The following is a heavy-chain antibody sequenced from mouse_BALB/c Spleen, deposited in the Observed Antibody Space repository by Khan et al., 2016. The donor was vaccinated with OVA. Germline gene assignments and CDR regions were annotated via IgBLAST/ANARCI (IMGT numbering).Heavy chain of an antibody. CDR3: ARGGYGGFAY. V-gene: IGHV1-9*01. D-gene: IGHD2-2*01. Sequence: QVQLQQSGGDLMKPGASVKISCKATGYTFSSYWIEWVKQRPGHGLEWIGQIFPGSVSTTYNEKFKGKATFTADTSSNTAYMQLRSLTSEDSAVYYCARGGYGGFAYWGQGTLVTVSA. CDR2: IFPGSVST. J-gene: IGHJ3*01. CDR1: GYTFSSYW.